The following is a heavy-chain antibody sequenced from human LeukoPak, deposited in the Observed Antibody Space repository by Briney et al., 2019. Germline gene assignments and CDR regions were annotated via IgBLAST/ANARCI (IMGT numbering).Heavy chain of an antibody. CDR3: ARAGSYRLTTTL. J-gene: IGHJ4*02. CDR1: GGSISSGGYS. D-gene: IGHD4-17*01. Sequence: PSQTLSLTCAVSGGSISSGGYSWSWIRQPPGKGLEWIGYFYHSGSTYYNPSPKSRVTISVDTSTHQLSLALSSMTAADGAVYYCARAGSYRLTTTLWGQGTLAAVSS. V-gene: IGHV4-30-2*01. CDR2: FYHSGST.